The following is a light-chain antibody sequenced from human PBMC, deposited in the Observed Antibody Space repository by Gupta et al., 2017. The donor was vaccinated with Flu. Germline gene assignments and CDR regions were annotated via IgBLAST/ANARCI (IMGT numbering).Light chain of an antibody. Sequence: DIQLTQSPSSVSASVGDRVTITCRASQDIDTWLAWYQHKPGTAPKLLIYAATTLHRGVPSTFSGSGSGTDFTLTISNFQPEDVATYYCQQTNTSPLTFGQGTRLDIK. J-gene: IGKJ5*01. CDR1: QDIDTW. CDR3: QQTNTSPLT. CDR2: AAT. V-gene: IGKV1-12*01.